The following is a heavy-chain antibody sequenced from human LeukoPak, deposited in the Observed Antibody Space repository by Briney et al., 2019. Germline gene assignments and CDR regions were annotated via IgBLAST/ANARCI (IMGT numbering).Heavy chain of an antibody. Sequence: ASVKVSCKVPGYTLTELSMHWVRQAPGKGLEWMGGFDPEDGETIYAQKFQGRVTMTEDTSTDTAYMELSSLRSEDTAVYYCATDLSNSAHLYYFDYWGQGTLVTVSS. CDR1: GYTLTELS. V-gene: IGHV1-24*01. CDR2: FDPEDGET. CDR3: ATDLSNSAHLYYFDY. D-gene: IGHD4-23*01. J-gene: IGHJ4*02.